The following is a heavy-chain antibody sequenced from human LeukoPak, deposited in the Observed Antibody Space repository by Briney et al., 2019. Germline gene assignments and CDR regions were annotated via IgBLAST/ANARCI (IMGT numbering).Heavy chain of an antibody. J-gene: IGHJ4*02. D-gene: IGHD6-13*01. CDR1: GFTFSSYG. V-gene: IGHV3-33*01. Sequence: GRSLRLSCAASGFTFSSYGMHWVRQAPGKGLEWVAVIWYDGSNKYYADSVKGRFTISRDNSKNTLYLQMNSLRAEDTAVYYCARDRSAARGYSSSWYPLSFDYWGQGTLVTVSS. CDR2: IWYDGSNK. CDR3: ARDRSAARGYSSSWYPLSFDY.